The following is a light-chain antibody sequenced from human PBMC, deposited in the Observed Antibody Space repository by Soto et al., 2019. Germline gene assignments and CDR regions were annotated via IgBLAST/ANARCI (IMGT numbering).Light chain of an antibody. CDR1: QSVSSN. V-gene: IGKV3-15*01. CDR2: GAS. CDR3: QQYKIWPRV. J-gene: IGKJ1*01. Sequence: IVMTQSPATLSLSPGGRATLSCRASQSVSSNLAWYQQKPGQAPRLLIYGASTRAAGVPARFSGSGSGTEFTLTISSLQSEDFVTYYCQQYKIWPRVFGQGTKVDI.